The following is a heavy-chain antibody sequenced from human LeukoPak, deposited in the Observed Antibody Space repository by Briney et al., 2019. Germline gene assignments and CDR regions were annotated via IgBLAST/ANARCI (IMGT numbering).Heavy chain of an antibody. J-gene: IGHJ3*02. CDR3: ARGGTAMVPGDAFDI. CDR1: GYTFTSYG. V-gene: IGHV1-18*01. CDR2: ISAYNGNT. D-gene: IGHD5-18*01. Sequence: ASVKVSCKASGYTFTSYGISWVRQAPVQGLEWMGWISAYNGNTNYAQKLQGRVTMTTDTSTSTAYMELRSLRSDDTAVYYCARGGTAMVPGDAFDIWGQGTMVTVSS.